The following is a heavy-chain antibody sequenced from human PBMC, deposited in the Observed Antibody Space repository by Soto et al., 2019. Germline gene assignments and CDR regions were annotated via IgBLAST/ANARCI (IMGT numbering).Heavy chain of an antibody. V-gene: IGHV4-4*02. J-gene: IGHJ5*02. CDR3: ARPKLNGFDP. CDR2: IYHSGST. Sequence: PSETLSLTCAVSGDSISGSNWWTWDRQPPGKGLECVGEIYHSGSTNYNPSIKGRVTISVDKSKKNFSLKMRSVTAADTAVYYCARPKLNGFDPWGQRTLLTVSS. CDR1: GDSISGSNW. D-gene: IGHD1-1*01.